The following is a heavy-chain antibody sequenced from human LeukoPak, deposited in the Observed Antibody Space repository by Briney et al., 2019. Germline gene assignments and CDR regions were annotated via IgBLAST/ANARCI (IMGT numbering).Heavy chain of an antibody. CDR1: GDSVSSYNYY. Sequence: PSETLSLTCTDSGDSVSSYNYYWSWIRQPPGKGLEWIAYIDYSGATKFNPSLKSRVTITLDTSKNQFSLKLSSVTAADTAVYYCARDRRGYYVSGGLFHYWGQGTLVTVSS. D-gene: IGHD3-22*01. CDR3: ARDRRGYYVSGGLFHY. V-gene: IGHV4-61*01. J-gene: IGHJ4*02. CDR2: IDYSGAT.